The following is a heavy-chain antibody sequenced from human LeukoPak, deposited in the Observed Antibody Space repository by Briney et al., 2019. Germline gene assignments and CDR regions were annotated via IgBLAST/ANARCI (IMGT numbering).Heavy chain of an antibody. CDR3: ARAWPPRYFDSSLDY. Sequence: GASVKVSCKASGYTFTGCYMHWVRQAPGQGLEWMGWINPNSGGTNYAQKFQGRVTMTRDTSISTAYMELSRLRSDDTAVYYCARAWPPRYFDSSLDYWGQGTLVTVSS. V-gene: IGHV1-2*02. J-gene: IGHJ4*02. D-gene: IGHD3-9*01. CDR1: GYTFTGCY. CDR2: INPNSGGT.